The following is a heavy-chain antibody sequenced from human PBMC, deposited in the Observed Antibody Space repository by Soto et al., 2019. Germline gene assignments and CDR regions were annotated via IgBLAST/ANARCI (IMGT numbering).Heavy chain of an antibody. CDR1: GFIFPTSS. CDR2: ITVGTGNT. J-gene: IGHJ4*02. CDR3: AAVGRSGYYGG. D-gene: IGHD3-22*01. V-gene: IGHV1-58*01. Sequence: SVKVSCKASGFIFPTSSVQWVGQARGKRLEWIGWITVGTGNTNYAQKFQERVTITRDISTSTAYMELSNVRSEDTAVYYSAAVGRSGYYGGWGQGTQVTVSS.